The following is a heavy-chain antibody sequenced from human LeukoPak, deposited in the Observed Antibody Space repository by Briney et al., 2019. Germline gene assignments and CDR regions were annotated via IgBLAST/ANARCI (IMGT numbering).Heavy chain of an antibody. J-gene: IGHJ4*02. CDR1: GFTFDDYT. CDR2: ITWDGGST. V-gene: IGHV3-43*01. CDR3: AKGKNTGSYLSHVDY. Sequence: GSLRLSCAASGFTFDDYTMHWVRQAPGKGLEWVSLITWDGGSTYCADSVKGRFTISRDNSKNSLYLQMNSLRTEDTALYYCAKGKNTGSYLSHVDYWGQGTLVTVSS. D-gene: IGHD3-10*01.